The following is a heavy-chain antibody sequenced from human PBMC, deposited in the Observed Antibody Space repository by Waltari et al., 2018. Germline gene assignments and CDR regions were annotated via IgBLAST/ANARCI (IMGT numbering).Heavy chain of an antibody. D-gene: IGHD3-22*01. CDR2: INPSGST. J-gene: IGHJ4*02. V-gene: IGHV4-34*01. CDR1: GGFFSGYY. CDR3: ARGLDDSSGYYQDLADY. Sequence: QVQLQQWGAGLLKPSETLSLTCAVYGGFFSGYYWSGIRQPPGKGLAWIGEINPSGSTNYNPSRKSRVTISLDTSKNQFSLKLISVTAADSAVYYCARGLDDSSGYYQDLADYWGQGTLVTVSS.